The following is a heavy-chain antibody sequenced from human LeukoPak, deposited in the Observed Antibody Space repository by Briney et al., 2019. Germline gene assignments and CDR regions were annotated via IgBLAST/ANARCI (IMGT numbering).Heavy chain of an antibody. CDR3: SRASSTSYYDF. CDR1: GYSISSGYY. D-gene: IGHD6-19*01. CDR2: IYHSGST. Sequence: SETLSLTCTVSGYSISSGYYWGWIRQPPGKGLEWIGTIYHSGSTYYNPSLKSRVTISVDTSKNQFSLKLNSVTAADTALYYCSRASSTSYYDFWGQGTLVTVSS. V-gene: IGHV4-38-2*02. J-gene: IGHJ4*02.